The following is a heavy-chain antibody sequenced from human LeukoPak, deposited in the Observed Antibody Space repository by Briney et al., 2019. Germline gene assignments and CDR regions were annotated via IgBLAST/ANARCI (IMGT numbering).Heavy chain of an antibody. CDR1: GFTFSSYS. V-gene: IGHV3-48*04. D-gene: IGHD5-18*01. Sequence: GGSLRLSCAASGFTFSSYSMNWVRQAPGKGLEWVSYISSSGSTMYYADSVKGRFTISRDNAKNSLYLQMNSLRVEDTAVYYCARAGRGFSYGSSDYWGQGTLVTVSS. CDR3: ARAGRGFSYGSSDY. CDR2: ISSSGSTM. J-gene: IGHJ4*02.